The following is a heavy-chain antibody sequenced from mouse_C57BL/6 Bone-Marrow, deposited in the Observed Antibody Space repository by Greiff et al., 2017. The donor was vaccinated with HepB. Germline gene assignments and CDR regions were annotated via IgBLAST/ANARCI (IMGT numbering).Heavy chain of an antibody. J-gene: IGHJ3*01. CDR1: GYSITSGYY. Sequence: EVQLQQSGPGLVKPSQSLSLTCSVTGYSITSGYYWNWIRQFPGNKLEWMGYISYDGSNNYNPSLKNRISITRDTSMNQFFLKLNSVTTEDTATYYCARRGAWFAYWGQGTLVTVSA. CDR2: ISYDGSN. V-gene: IGHV3-6*01. CDR3: ARRGAWFAY.